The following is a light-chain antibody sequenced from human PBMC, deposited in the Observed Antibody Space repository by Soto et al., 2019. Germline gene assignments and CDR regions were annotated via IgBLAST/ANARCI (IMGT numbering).Light chain of an antibody. V-gene: IGLV4-69*01. CDR1: SGHSNYA. Sequence: QPVLTQSPSASASLGASVKLTCTLRSGHSNYAIAWHQQQSEKGPRYLMKLNSDGSHSKGDGIPDRFSGSSSGAERYLTISSLHSEDEADYYCQTWGSGIVVFGGGTKQTVL. J-gene: IGLJ2*01. CDR3: QTWGSGIVV. CDR2: LNSDGSH.